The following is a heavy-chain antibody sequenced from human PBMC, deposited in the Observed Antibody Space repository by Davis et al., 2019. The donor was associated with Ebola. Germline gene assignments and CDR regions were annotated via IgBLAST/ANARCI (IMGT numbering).Heavy chain of an antibody. Sequence: GESLKISCAASGFTFADYGMSWVRQAPGKGLEWVSGIIWNGGSRGYADSVKGRFTISRDNANNSLYLQMNSLRVEDTAFYHCARGGYGSSVPDYWGQGTLVTVSS. V-gene: IGHV3-20*01. CDR2: IIWNGGSR. CDR3: ARGGYGSSVPDY. CDR1: GFTFADYG. J-gene: IGHJ4*02. D-gene: IGHD3-10*01.